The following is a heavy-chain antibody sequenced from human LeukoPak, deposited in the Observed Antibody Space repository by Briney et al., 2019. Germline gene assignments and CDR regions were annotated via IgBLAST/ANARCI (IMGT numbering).Heavy chain of an antibody. J-gene: IGHJ4*02. CDR1: GFTFSSYV. Sequence: GGSLRLSCAASGFTFSSYVMHWVRQAPGKGLEWVSAISGSGGSTYYADSVKGRFTISRDNSKNTLYLQMNSLRAEDTAVYYCAKVPSDSSGYRGEGWGQGTLVTVSS. D-gene: IGHD3-22*01. CDR2: ISGSGGST. CDR3: AKVPSDSSGYRGEG. V-gene: IGHV3-23*01.